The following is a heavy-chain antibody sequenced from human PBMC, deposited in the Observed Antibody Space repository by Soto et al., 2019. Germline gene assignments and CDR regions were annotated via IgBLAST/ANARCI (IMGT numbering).Heavy chain of an antibody. CDR2: ISSDGRDR. V-gene: IGHV3-30*18. J-gene: IGHJ4*02. CDR1: GFTFISYG. CDR3: AKDFDIGGAAYFFDY. D-gene: IGHD1-26*01. Sequence: QVQLVESGGGVVQPGRSLRLSCAASGFTFISYGIHWVRQAPGKGLEWVAVISSDGRDRHYADSVKGRFTISRDNSKKTLSLKMNSLRADDTAVYYCAKDFDIGGAAYFFDYWGQGTLVTVSS.